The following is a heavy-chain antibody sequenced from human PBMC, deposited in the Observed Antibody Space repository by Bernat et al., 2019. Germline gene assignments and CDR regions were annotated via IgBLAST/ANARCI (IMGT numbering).Heavy chain of an antibody. CDR1: GFTFGDYA. CDR2: TGTKAYGGTT. CDR3: TRDGGGGAFAI. Sequence: EVQLVESGGGLVKPGRSLTLSCTTSGFTFGDYAMSWFRQAPGKGLEWVGFTGTKAYGGTTEYAASVKGRFTISRDESKSIACLQMNSLEAEDAAVYYCTRDGGGGAFAIWDRGTLVTVSS. V-gene: IGHV3-49*05. J-gene: IGHJ3*02. D-gene: IGHD3-16*01.